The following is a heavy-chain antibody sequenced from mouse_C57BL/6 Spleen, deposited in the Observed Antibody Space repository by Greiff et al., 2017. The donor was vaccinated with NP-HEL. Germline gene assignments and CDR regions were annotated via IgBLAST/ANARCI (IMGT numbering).Heavy chain of an antibody. D-gene: IGHD1-1*01. J-gene: IGHJ2*01. CDR1: GYAFSSSW. CDR3: ASAVYYYGSSFDY. CDR2: IYPGDGDT. Sequence: QVQLQQSGPELVKPGASVKISCKASGYAFSSSWMNWVKQRPGKGLEWIGRIYPGDGDTNYNGKFKGKATLTAEKSSSTAYMQLSSLTSEDSAVYFCASAVYYYGSSFDYWGQGTTLTVSS. V-gene: IGHV1-82*01.